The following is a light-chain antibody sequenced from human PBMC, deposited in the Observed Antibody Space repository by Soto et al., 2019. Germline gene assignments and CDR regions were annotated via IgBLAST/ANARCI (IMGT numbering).Light chain of an antibody. J-gene: IGKJ4*01. CDR2: DAS. CDR3: QQRSNWPFT. CDR1: QSVSSY. Sequence: EIVLTQSPASLCLSPGERATVSCRASQSVSSYLAWYQQKPGQAPRLLIYDASNRATGIPARFSGSGSGTDITLTISSLEPEDFAVYYCQQRSNWPFTFGGGTKVEIK. V-gene: IGKV3-11*01.